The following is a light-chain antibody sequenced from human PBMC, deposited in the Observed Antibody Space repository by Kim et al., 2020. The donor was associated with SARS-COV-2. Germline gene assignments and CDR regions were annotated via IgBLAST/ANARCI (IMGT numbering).Light chain of an antibody. CDR1: KLGDKY. CDR3: QAWDSSTVV. J-gene: IGLJ2*01. Sequence: SYELTQPPSVSVSPGQTASITCSGDKLGDKYACWYQQKPGQSPVLVIYQDSKRPSGIPERFPGSNSGNTATLTISGPQAMDEADYSCQAWDSSTVVFGGG. CDR2: QDS. V-gene: IGLV3-1*01.